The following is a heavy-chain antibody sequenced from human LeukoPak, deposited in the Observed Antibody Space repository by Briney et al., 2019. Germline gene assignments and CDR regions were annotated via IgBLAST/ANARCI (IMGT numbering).Heavy chain of an antibody. V-gene: IGHV3-21*01. CDR2: ISKSSYDI. Sequence: GGSLRLSCAASGFTFSNYSMNWVRQAPGKGLEWVSSISKSSYDIYYADSVKGRFTISRDNAKKSLYLLMNSLTAEDTAVYYCFCGSRFVYHFDYWGQGTLVTVSS. CDR1: GFTFSNYS. D-gene: IGHD6-13*01. J-gene: IGHJ4*02. CDR3: FCGSRFVYHFDY.